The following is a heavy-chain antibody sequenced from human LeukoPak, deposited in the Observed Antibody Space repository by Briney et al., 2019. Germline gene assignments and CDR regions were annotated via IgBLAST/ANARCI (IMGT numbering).Heavy chain of an antibody. J-gene: IGHJ4*02. V-gene: IGHV3-23*01. CDR1: GFNFRRYG. Sequence: GGSLRLSCGASGFNFRRYGKGWGRQAPGEGVEGGSGISGSGGSTYYADSVKGRFTISRDNSKNTLYLQMNSLRAEDTAVYYCAKDMWIYSGYDAFDYWGQGTLVTVSS. CDR2: ISGSGGST. CDR3: AKDMWIYSGYDAFDY. D-gene: IGHD5-12*01.